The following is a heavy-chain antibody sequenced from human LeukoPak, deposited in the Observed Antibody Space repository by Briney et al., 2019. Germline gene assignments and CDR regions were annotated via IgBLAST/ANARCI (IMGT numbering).Heavy chain of an antibody. Sequence: GGSLRLSCAASGFTFSTYGMHWVRQAPGKGLEWVSAISGSGGSTYYADSVKGRFTITRDNSKNTLYLQMNSLRAEDTAVYYCAKGPQRELPPGDYWGQGTLVTVSS. CDR3: AKGPQRELPPGDY. D-gene: IGHD1-26*01. J-gene: IGHJ4*02. CDR1: GFTFSTYG. CDR2: ISGSGGST. V-gene: IGHV3-23*01.